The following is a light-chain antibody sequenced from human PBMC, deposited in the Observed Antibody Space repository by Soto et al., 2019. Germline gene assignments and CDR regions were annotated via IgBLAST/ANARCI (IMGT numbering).Light chain of an antibody. CDR3: QQYGSSRFT. J-gene: IGKJ3*01. CDR1: QSISSSY. V-gene: IGKV3-20*01. Sequence: EIVLTQSPGTLSLSPGDRATLSCRASQSISSSYLAWYQQQPGQAPRLLVYGASSRATGIPDRFSGSGSGTDFTLTISRLEPEDFAVYYCQQYGSSRFTFGPGTKVDIK. CDR2: GAS.